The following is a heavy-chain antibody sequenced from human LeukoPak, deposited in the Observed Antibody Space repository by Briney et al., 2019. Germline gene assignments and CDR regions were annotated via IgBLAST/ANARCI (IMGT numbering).Heavy chain of an antibody. V-gene: IGHV1-2*02. CDR3: ARSGGGNYYDSSGYSAGY. D-gene: IGHD3-22*01. CDR1: GYTFTGYY. CDR2: INPNSGGT. J-gene: IGHJ4*02. Sequence: ASVKVSCKASGYTFTGYYIHWVRQAPGQGLEWMGWINPNSGGTNYAQKFQGRVTMTRDTSISTAYMELSRLRSDDTAVYYCARSGGGNYYDSSGYSAGYWGQGTLVTVSS.